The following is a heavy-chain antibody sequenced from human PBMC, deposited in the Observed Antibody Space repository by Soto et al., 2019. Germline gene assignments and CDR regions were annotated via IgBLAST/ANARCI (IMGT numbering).Heavy chain of an antibody. V-gene: IGHV4-59*01. CDR1: GGSLNTYY. D-gene: IGHD1-1*01. CDR2: IYYNGGTA. Sequence: QVQLQESGPGLVKPSETLSLTCTVSGGSLNTYYWSWVRQPPGERLEWIGYIYYNGGTANYNPSLTRXXTXSXXTSKNQFSLKLSSVTAADTAVYYCVRVCNDGLGDVWGQGTTVTVSS. J-gene: IGHJ6*02. CDR3: VRVCNDGLGDV.